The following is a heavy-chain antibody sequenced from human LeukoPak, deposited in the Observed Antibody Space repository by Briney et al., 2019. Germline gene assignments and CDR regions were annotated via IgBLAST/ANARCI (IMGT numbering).Heavy chain of an antibody. CDR3: AREKSSGRHGGAFDI. V-gene: IGHV4-39*07. D-gene: IGHD6-19*01. Sequence: SETLSLTCTVSGGSISSSSYYWGWIRQPPGKGLEWIGSIYYSGSTYYSPSLTSRVTVSVDTSENQFSLKLSSVTAADTAVYYCAREKSSGRHGGAFDIWGQGTMVTVSS. CDR1: GGSISSSSYY. CDR2: IYYSGST. J-gene: IGHJ3*02.